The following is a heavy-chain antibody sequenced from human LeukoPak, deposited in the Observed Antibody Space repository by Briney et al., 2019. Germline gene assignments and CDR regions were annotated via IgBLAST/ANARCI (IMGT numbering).Heavy chain of an antibody. CDR3: AKELRSGLTEN. CDR2: ILHEGSNQ. Sequence: GRPLSPSCVAAGFTFNIYGMDWVRQAPGKGLGWVAVILHEGSNQYYADSVKGRFTISRDNSKNTVFLQMNSLRAEDTAVYCWAKELRSGLTENWVQATLGTVSS. CDR1: GFTFNIYG. D-gene: IGHD5-12*01. V-gene: IGHV3-30*18. J-gene: IGHJ4*02.